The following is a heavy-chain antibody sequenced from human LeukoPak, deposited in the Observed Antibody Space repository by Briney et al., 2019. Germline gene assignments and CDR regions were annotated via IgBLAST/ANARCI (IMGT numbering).Heavy chain of an antibody. CDR1: GFTFSSYA. CDR3: AKSNGYGLIDI. D-gene: IGHD3-22*01. V-gene: IGHV4-59*01. CDR2: IYYTGST. J-gene: IGHJ3*02. Sequence: GSLRLSCAASGFTFSSYAMSWIRQPPGKGLEWIGYIYYTGSTSYNPSLKSRVTMSLDASKNQFSLELNSVTPADTAVYYCAKSNGYGLIDIWGQGTMVTVSS.